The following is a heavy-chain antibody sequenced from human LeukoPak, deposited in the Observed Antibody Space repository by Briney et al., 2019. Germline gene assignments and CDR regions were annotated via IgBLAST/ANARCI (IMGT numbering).Heavy chain of an antibody. CDR2: IRYDGSNK. CDR3: AKVLHSSTWTTFDY. CDR1: GFTFSNYG. D-gene: IGHD6-13*01. Sequence: GGSLRLSCAASGFTFSNYGMHWVRQAPGNGLEWVAFIRYDGSNKYYADSVKGRFTISRDNSKNTLYLQMNSLRAEDTAVYYCAKVLHSSTWTTFDYWGQGTLVTVSS. J-gene: IGHJ4*02. V-gene: IGHV3-30*02.